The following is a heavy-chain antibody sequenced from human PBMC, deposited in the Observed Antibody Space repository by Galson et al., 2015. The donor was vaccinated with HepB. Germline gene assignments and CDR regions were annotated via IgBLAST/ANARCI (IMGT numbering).Heavy chain of an antibody. V-gene: IGHV3-66*02. CDR2: IYSGGST. Sequence: SLRLSCAASGFTVSSYYMRWIRQAPGKGLEWVSVIYSGGSTYYADAVKGRFTISTDNTKNTPYLQMNSLRAEDTAVYYCAREVDYWGQGTLVTVSS. CDR1: GFTVSSYY. CDR3: AREVDY. J-gene: IGHJ4*02.